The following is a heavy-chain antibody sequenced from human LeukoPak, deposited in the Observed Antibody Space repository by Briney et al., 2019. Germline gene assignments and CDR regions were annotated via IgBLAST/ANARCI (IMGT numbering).Heavy chain of an antibody. J-gene: IGHJ4*02. V-gene: IGHV3-48*04. CDR1: GFTCSSYS. Sequence: PGGSLRLSCAASGFTCSSYSMNWVRQAPGKGLEWISYISSSSSTIYYADSVKGRFTISRDNAKNSLYLQMNSLRAEDTAVYYCATSGSYFRYYFDHWGQGTLVTVSS. D-gene: IGHD1-26*01. CDR3: ATSGSYFRYYFDH. CDR2: ISSSSSTI.